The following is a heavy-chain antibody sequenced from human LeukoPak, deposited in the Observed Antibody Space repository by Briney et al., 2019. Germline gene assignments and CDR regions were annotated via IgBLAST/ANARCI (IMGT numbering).Heavy chain of an antibody. D-gene: IGHD3-22*01. V-gene: IGHV3-23*01. CDR3: AKDLGAWLLGMDAFDI. CDR2: ISGSGGST. Sequence: GGSLRLSCAASGFTFSSYAMSWVRQAPGKGLEWVSAISGSGGSTYYADSVKGRFTISRDNSKNTLYLQMNSLRAEDTAVYYCAKDLGAWLLGMDAFDIWGQGTMVTVSS. CDR1: GFTFSSYA. J-gene: IGHJ3*02.